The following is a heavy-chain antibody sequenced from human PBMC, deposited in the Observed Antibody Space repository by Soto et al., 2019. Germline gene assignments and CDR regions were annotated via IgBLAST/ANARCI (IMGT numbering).Heavy chain of an antibody. CDR2: INAGNGNT. J-gene: IGHJ4*02. CDR1: GYTFTSYA. Sequence: ASVKVSCKASGYTFTSYAMHWVRQAPGQRLEWMGWINAGNGNTKYSQKFQGRVTITGDTSASTAYMELSSLRSEDTAVYYCAREKKLLWFGEFINWGQGTLVTVSS. CDR3: AREKKLLWFGEFIN. D-gene: IGHD3-10*01. V-gene: IGHV1-3*01.